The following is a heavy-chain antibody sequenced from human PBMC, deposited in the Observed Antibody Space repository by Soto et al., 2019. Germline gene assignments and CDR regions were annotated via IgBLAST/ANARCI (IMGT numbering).Heavy chain of an antibody. J-gene: IGHJ4*02. Sequence: GASVKVSCKAYGYTFTDYYMHCVRQAPGQGLEWMGWINPNSGGTNYAQKFQGRVTMTRDTSISTAYMEVSRLRSDDTAVYYCARAVSTLLYYFDCWGQGTLVTVSS. CDR2: INPNSGGT. CDR1: GYTFTDYY. V-gene: IGHV1-2*02. D-gene: IGHD4-17*01. CDR3: ARAVSTLLYYFDC.